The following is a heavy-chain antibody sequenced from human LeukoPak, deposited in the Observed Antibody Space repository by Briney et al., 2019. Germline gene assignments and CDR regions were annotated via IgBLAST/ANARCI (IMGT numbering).Heavy chain of an antibody. CDR1: GYTFTGYY. Sequence: ASVTVSCKTSGYTFTGYYMHWVRQAPGQGLEWMGWINPNSGGTNYAQKFQGRVTMTRDTSISTAYMELSRLRSDDTAVYYCARASFWESPVNWFDPWGQGTLVTVSS. CDR3: ARASFWESPVNWFDP. CDR2: INPNSGGT. D-gene: IGHD3-16*01. V-gene: IGHV1-2*02. J-gene: IGHJ5*02.